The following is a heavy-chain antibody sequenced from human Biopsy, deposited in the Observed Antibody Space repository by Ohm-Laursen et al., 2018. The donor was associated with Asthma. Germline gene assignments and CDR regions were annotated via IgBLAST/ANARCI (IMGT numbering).Heavy chain of an antibody. CDR1: GYTFINYA. J-gene: IGHJ3*02. V-gene: IGHV1-3*01. Sequence: ASVKVSCKAFGYTFINYAIHRVRQAPGQRLGWMGWINAGNDNPKYSQKFQGRVTISRDTSASTAYMDLSSLRSEDTAVYYCARTYYDVLTGQVNDAFAMWGQGTMVTVSS. CDR2: INAGNDNP. CDR3: ARTYYDVLTGQVNDAFAM. D-gene: IGHD3-9*01.